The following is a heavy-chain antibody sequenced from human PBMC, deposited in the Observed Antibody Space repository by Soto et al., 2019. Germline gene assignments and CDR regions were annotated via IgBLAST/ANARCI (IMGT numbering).Heavy chain of an antibody. CDR2: ISDSGDRT. V-gene: IGHV3-23*01. CDR1: GFTLSMSA. CDR3: VKDRGIIVKAGDAFEV. Sequence: EVQLMESGGGLVQPGGSLRLSCASSGFTLSMSAVNWVRQAPGKGLEWVSYISDSGDRTYYADSVKGRFTISRDRYKNTVSLQMDSLRAEDTAVYYCVKDRGIIVKAGDAFEVGGQGTKVTVSS. J-gene: IGHJ3*01. D-gene: IGHD3-16*02.